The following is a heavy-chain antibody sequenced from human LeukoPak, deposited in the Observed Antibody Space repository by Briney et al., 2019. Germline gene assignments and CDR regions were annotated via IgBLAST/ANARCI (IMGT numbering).Heavy chain of an antibody. CDR1: GYTFTSYY. CDR3: ASSSPYGDYGKDDY. V-gene: IGHV1-46*01. CDR2: INPSGGST. J-gene: IGHJ4*02. Sequence: ASVKVSCKASGYTFTSYYMHWVRQAPGQGLEWMGIINPSGGSTSYAQKFQGRVTITTDESTSTAYMELSSLRSEDTAVYYCASSSPYGDYGKDDYWGQGTLVTVSS. D-gene: IGHD4-17*01.